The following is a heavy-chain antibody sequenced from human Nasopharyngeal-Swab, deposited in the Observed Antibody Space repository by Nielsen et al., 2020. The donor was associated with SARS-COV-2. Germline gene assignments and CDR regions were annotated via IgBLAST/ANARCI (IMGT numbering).Heavy chain of an antibody. J-gene: IGHJ6*02. D-gene: IGHD1-26*01. CDR2: ISSSSSYI. V-gene: IGHV3-21*01. Sequence: GESLKISCAASGFTFSSDSMNWVRQAPGKGLEWVSSISSSSSYIYYADSVKGRFTISRDNAKNSLYLQMNSLRAEDTAVYYCARSKHSGSYYYGMDVWGQGTTVTVSS. CDR3: ARSKHSGSYYYGMDV. CDR1: GFTFSSDS.